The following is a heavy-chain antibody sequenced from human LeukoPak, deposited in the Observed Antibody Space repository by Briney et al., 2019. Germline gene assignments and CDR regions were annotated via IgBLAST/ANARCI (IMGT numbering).Heavy chain of an antibody. CDR3: ARGDSNWFDP. CDR1: GGSISSYY. CDR2: IYYSGST. D-gene: IGHD5-24*01. Sequence: SETLSLTCTVSGGSISSYYWSWIRQPPGKGLEWIGYIYYSGSTNYNPSLKSRVTISVDTSKNQFSLKLSSVTAADTAVYYCARGDSNWFDPWGQGTLVTVSS. V-gene: IGHV4-59*12. J-gene: IGHJ5*02.